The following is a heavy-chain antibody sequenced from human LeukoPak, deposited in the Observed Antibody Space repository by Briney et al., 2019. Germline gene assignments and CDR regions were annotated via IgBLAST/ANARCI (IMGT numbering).Heavy chain of an antibody. D-gene: IGHD6-19*01. CDR1: GASISNGF. J-gene: IGHJ6*02. CDR2: IHNSGIT. Sequence: SETLSLTCTVSGASISNGFWSWIRQPPGKEPEWIGSIHNSGITNHIPSLKSRLTISRDTSKNQFSLKLRSVTAADTAIYYCVYSSGWTNFYYYGMDVWGQGTTVTVSS. CDR3: VYSSGWTNFYYYGMDV. V-gene: IGHV4-59*01.